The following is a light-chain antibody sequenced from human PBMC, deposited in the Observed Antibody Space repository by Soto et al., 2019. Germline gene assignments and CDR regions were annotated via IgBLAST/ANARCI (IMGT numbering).Light chain of an antibody. CDR1: QSIYINY. V-gene: IGKV3-20*01. J-gene: IGKJ2*01. Sequence: EIVLTQSPGTLSLSPGERATLSCRASQSIYINYLAWYQHKPGQAPRLLISGASTRATGIPDRFSGSGSGTDLTLTISRLDPEDFAVYICQQYGSSPYTFGQGTNVEIK. CDR3: QQYGSSPYT. CDR2: GAS.